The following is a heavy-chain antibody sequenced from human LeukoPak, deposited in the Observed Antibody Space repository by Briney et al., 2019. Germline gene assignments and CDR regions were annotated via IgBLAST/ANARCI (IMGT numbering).Heavy chain of an antibody. Sequence: ASVKVSCKASGYTFTSYYMHWVRQAPGQGLEWMGIINPSGGSTSYAQKLQGRVTMTTDTSTSTAYMELRSLRSDDTAVYYCARGRYCSSTSCYTGGSFYWGQGTLVTVSS. V-gene: IGHV1-46*01. CDR1: GYTFTSYY. CDR2: INPSGGST. D-gene: IGHD2-2*02. J-gene: IGHJ4*02. CDR3: ARGRYCSSTSCYTGGSFY.